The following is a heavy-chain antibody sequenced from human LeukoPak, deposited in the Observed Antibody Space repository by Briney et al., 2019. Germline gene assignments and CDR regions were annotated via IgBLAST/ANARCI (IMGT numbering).Heavy chain of an antibody. J-gene: IGHJ3*02. CDR3: AKTNSGSSYDAFDI. CDR1: GFTFSSYA. Sequence: GGSLRLSCAASGFTFSSYAMSWVRQAPGKGLEWVSTISDSDGGTYYADSVKGRFTISKDNSKNTLYLQMNSLRAEDTAVYYCAKTNSGSSYDAFDIWGQGTMVTVSS. V-gene: IGHV3-23*01. CDR2: ISDSDGGT. D-gene: IGHD1-26*01.